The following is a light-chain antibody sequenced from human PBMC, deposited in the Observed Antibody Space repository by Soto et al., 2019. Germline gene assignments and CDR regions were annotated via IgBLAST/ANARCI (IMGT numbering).Light chain of an antibody. CDR3: SSYTTGSTVV. CDR2: DVS. V-gene: IGLV2-14*01. CDR1: SSDVGGYNY. Sequence: QSVLTQPASVSGSPGQSITISCTGTSSDVGGYNYVCWYQQHPGKAPNLIIYDVSSRPSGVSNRFSGSKSGNTASLSISGLQAEDEADYYCSSYTTGSTVVFGGGTKLTVL. J-gene: IGLJ3*02.